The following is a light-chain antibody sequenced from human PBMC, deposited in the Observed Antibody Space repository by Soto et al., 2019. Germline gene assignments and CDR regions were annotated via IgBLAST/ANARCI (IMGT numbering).Light chain of an antibody. CDR3: QQYNSYPYT. J-gene: IGKJ2*01. CDR1: QSISSW. Sequence: DIQMTQSPSTLSASVGDRVTITCRASQSISSWLAWYQQKPGKAPKLLIYKASSLESGVPSRFSGSGSGTEFTLTISSLQPDDFATYYCQQYNSYPYTFGQGTKLQIK. V-gene: IGKV1-5*03. CDR2: KAS.